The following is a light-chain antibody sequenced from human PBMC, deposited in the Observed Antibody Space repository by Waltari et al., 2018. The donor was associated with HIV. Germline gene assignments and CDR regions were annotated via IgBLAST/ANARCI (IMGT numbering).Light chain of an antibody. CDR1: NIAATKS. Sequence: SYVLTQPPSVSVAPGQTARIPWGGNNIAATKSVHWYRLNPGQAPVVVIYDDRDRPSGIPDRFSGSSSGDTATLTISRAEAGDEADYYCQVWDGRGDPVIFGGGTKLAVV. CDR2: DDR. V-gene: IGLV3-21*02. J-gene: IGLJ2*01. CDR3: QVWDGRGDPVI.